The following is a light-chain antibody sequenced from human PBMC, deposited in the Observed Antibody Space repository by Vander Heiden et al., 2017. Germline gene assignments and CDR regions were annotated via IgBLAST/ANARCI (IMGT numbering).Light chain of an antibody. CDR2: DAS. CDR1: QSISSW. Sequence: DIQMTQSPSTLSASVGDRVTITFRASQSISSWLAWYQQKPGKAPKLLIYDASSLESGVPSRFSGSGSGTEFTLTISSLQPDDFATYYCQQENSSSFTFGQGTKVDIK. V-gene: IGKV1-5*01. J-gene: IGKJ2*01. CDR3: QQENSSSFT.